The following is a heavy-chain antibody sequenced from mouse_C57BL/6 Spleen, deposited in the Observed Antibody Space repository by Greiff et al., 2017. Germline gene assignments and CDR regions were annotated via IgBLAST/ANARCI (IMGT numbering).Heavy chain of an antibody. V-gene: IGHV1-5*01. J-gene: IGHJ2*01. Sequence: EVKLQESGPVLARPGASVKMSCKTSGYTFTSYWMHWLKQRPGQGLEWRGAIYPGNSDTSYNQKFKGKAKLTAVTSASTAYMELSSLTNEDSAVYYCTRSGITTVVEYYFDYWGQGTTLTVSS. CDR3: TRSGITTVVEYYFDY. CDR1: GYTFTSYW. CDR2: IYPGNSDT. D-gene: IGHD1-1*01.